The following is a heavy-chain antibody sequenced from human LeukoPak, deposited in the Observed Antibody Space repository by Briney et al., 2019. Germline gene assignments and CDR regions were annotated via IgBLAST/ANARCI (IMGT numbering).Heavy chain of an antibody. CDR3: ARVRWNAFDI. Sequence: GGTLRLSCAASGFTFSSYDMHWVRDATGKGLECVSDIGTAGDPYYPGSVKGRFTISRENAKKSLYLQMNSLRAGDTAVYYCARVRWNAFDIWGQGTMVTVSS. V-gene: IGHV3-13*05. D-gene: IGHD4-23*01. CDR2: IGTAGDP. J-gene: IGHJ3*02. CDR1: GFTFSSYD.